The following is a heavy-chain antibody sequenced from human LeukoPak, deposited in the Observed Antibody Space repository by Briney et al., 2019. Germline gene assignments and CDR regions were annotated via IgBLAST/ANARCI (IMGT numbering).Heavy chain of an antibody. CDR3: TRWAGAHPGGKNFWSGPYDN. J-gene: IGHJ4*02. V-gene: IGHV1-46*01. CDR2: INPNGGRT. CDR1: GYTFTNSD. D-gene: IGHD3-3*01. Sequence: GASVKVSCKASGYTFTNSDIHWVRQAPGHGLEWMGIINPNGGRTNYAQKFQGRVTVTSDTSTGTVYMELSSLRSEDTAVYYCTRWAGAHPGGKNFWSGPYDNWGQGTLVTVSS.